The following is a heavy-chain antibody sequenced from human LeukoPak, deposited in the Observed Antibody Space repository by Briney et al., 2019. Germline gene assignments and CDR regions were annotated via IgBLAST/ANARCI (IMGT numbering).Heavy chain of an antibody. V-gene: IGHV1-8*01. CDR3: ARVRNFWSGKGFDP. CDR2: MNPNSGDT. J-gene: IGHJ5*02. Sequence: ASVKVSCKASGYTFTSYDINWVRQATGQGLEWMGWMNPNSGDTGYAQKFQGRVTMTRNTSISTAYMELSSLGSEDTAVYYCARVRNFWSGKGFDPWGQGTLVTVSS. D-gene: IGHD3-3*01. CDR1: GYTFTSYD.